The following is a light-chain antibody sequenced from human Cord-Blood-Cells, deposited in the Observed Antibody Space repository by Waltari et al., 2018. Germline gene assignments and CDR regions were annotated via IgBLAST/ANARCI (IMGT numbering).Light chain of an antibody. Sequence: QSALTQPASVSGSPGQSITISCTGTSSDVGGYNYVSWYQQHPGKAPKLMIYDVSKRRSGVSNRFSGSKSGNTASLTIPGLQAEDEADYYCSSYTSSSTLDVVFGGGTKLTVL. CDR2: DVS. CDR1: SSDVGGYNY. J-gene: IGLJ2*01. V-gene: IGLV2-14*01. CDR3: SSYTSSSTLDVV.